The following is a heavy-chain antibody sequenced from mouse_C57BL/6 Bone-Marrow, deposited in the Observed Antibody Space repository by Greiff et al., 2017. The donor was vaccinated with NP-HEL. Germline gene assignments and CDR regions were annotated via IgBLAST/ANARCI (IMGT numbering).Heavy chain of an antibody. Sequence: VKLQQPGAELVKPGASVKLSCKASGYTFTSYWMQWVKQRPGQGLEWIGEIDPSDSYTNYNQKFKGKATLTVDTSSSTAYMQLSSLTSEDSAVYYCARDGYFYYAMDYWGQGTSVTVSS. CDR2: IDPSDSYT. D-gene: IGHD2-3*01. CDR1: GYTFTSYW. CDR3: ARDGYFYYAMDY. V-gene: IGHV1-50*01. J-gene: IGHJ4*01.